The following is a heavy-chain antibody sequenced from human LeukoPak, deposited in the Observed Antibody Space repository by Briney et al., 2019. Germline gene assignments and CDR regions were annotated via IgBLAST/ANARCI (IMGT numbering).Heavy chain of an antibody. Sequence: GGSLRLSCAASGFTFRSYSMNWVRQAPGKGLEWVSFIYSGGNTHNSDSVKGRFTISRDNSKNTLYLQMNTLRAEDTAVYYCARRAGDYSHPYDYWGQGTLVTVSS. J-gene: IGHJ4*02. V-gene: IGHV3-53*01. CDR3: ARRAGDYSHPYDY. D-gene: IGHD3-22*01. CDR1: GFTFRSYS. CDR2: IYSGGNT.